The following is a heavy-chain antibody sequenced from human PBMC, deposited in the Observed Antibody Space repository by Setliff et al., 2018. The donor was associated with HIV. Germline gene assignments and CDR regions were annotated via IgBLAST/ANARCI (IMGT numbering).Heavy chain of an antibody. J-gene: IGHJ6*03. Sequence: SETLSLTCAVSGGSITNKYWSRIRQPPGKGLEWLGYVSSSGTTNYTPSLESRLTISVDTSKNQVSLRLSSLTAADTAVCFCARVVSRREYRGTWMKLWLAPYYMDVWGKGTTVTVSS. CDR2: VSSSGTT. D-gene: IGHD3-10*01. CDR3: ARVVSRREYRGTWMKLWLAPYYMDV. CDR1: GGSITNKY. V-gene: IGHV4-59*01.